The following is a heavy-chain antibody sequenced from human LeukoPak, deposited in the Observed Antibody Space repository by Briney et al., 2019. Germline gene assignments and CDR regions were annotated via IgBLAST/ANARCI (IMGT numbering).Heavy chain of an antibody. CDR3: AKVSKLGCSGVPCYSAFDY. CDR1: GYTFTAYY. J-gene: IGHJ4*02. CDR2: INPNSGGT. V-gene: IGHV1-2*02. D-gene: IGHD2-15*01. Sequence: GASVKVSCKASGYTFTAYYIHWVRQAPGQGLEWMGWINPNSGGTDYVQKFQGRVTMTRDTSISTAYMELNRLTSDDAAVYYCAKVSKLGCSGVPCYSAFDYWGQGSLVTVSS.